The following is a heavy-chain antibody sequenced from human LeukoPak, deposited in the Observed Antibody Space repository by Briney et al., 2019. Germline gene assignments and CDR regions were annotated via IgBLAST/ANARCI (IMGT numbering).Heavy chain of an antibody. J-gene: IGHJ4*02. D-gene: IGHD4-23*01. CDR2: TYFRSKWYN. CDR3: ARTYGGNCDY. Sequence: SQTLSLTCAISGVSVSSNNAAWNWIRQSPSRGFEWLGRTYFRSKWYNDYAASVKSRITVNPDTSKNHFSLQLSSVTPEDTAVYYCARTYGGNCDYWGQGTLVTVSS. V-gene: IGHV6-1*01. CDR1: GVSVSSNNAA.